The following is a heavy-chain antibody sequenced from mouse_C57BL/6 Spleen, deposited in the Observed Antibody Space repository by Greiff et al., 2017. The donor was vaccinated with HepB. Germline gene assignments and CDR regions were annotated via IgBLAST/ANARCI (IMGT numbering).Heavy chain of an antibody. J-gene: IGHJ4*01. CDR1: GYAFSSSW. CDR3: ARDIYYGIFYAMDY. CDR2: IYPGDGDT. D-gene: IGHD2-1*01. V-gene: IGHV1-82*01. Sequence: QVQLKESGPELVKPGASVKISCKASGYAFSSSWMNWVKQRPGKGLEWIGRIYPGDGDTNYNGKFKGKATLTADKSSSTAYMQLSSLTSEDSAVYFCARDIYYGIFYAMDYWGQGTSVTVSS.